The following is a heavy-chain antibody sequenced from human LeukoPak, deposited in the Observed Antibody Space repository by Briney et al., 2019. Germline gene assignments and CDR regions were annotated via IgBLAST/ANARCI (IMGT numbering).Heavy chain of an antibody. J-gene: IGHJ4*02. CDR1: GFTFSSYA. CDR2: ISGSGGST. V-gene: IGHV3-23*01. D-gene: IGHD3-3*01. Sequence: GGSLRLSCAASGFTFSSYAMSWVRQAPGKGLEWVSAISGSGGSTYYAGSVKGRFTISRDNSKNTLYLQMNSLRAEDTAVYYCAKPLPYYDFWSGYYTDFDYWGQGTLVTVSA. CDR3: AKPLPYYDFWSGYYTDFDY.